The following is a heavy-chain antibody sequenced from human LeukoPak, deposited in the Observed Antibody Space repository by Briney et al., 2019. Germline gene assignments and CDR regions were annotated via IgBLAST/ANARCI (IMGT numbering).Heavy chain of an antibody. J-gene: IGHJ2*01. V-gene: IGHV3-30-3*01. D-gene: IGHD4-17*01. CDR3: ARGSTVDYGDYLRDWYFDL. CDR1: GFTFSSYA. CDR2: ISYDGSNK. Sequence: GGSLRLSCAASGFTFSSYAMHWVRQAPGKGLEWVAVISYDGSNKYYADSVKGRFTISRDNSKNTLYLQMNSLRAEDTAVYYCARGSTVDYGDYLRDWYFDLWGRGTLVTVSS.